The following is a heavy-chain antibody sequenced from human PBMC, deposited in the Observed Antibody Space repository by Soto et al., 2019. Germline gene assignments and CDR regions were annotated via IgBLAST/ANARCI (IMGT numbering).Heavy chain of an antibody. CDR3: ARDLNGGYDLALDY. V-gene: IGHV4-31*03. Sequence: SETLSLTCTVSGGSISSGGYYWSWIRQHPGKGLEWIGYIYYSGSTYYNPSLKSRVTISVDTSKNQFSLKLSSVTAADTAVYYCARDLNGGYDLALDYWGQGTLVTVSS. CDR2: IYYSGST. J-gene: IGHJ4*02. D-gene: IGHD5-12*01. CDR1: GGSISSGGYY.